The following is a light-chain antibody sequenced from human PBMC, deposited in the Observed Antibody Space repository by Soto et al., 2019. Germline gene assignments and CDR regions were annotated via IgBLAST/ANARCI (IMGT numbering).Light chain of an antibody. CDR2: EVS. J-gene: IGLJ1*01. V-gene: IGLV2-14*01. CDR1: SSDVGGYKY. Sequence: QSALTQPASVSGSPGQSITISCTGTSSDVGGYKYVSWYQQHPGKAPKLMIYEVSNRPSGVSNRFSGSKSGNTASLTISGLQADDEADYYCSSYTSSSTPCVFGTGTKLTVL. CDR3: SSYTSSSTPCV.